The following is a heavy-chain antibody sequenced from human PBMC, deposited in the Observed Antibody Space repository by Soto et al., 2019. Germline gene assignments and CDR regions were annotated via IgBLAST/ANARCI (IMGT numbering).Heavy chain of an antibody. CDR1: GFSFSSYA. Sequence: QVQLVESGGGVVQPGRSLRLSCAASGFSFSSYAMHWVRQAPGKGLEWVAVISYDGSDKYYADSVKGRFTISRDNSKNTLYLQMNSLRAEDMAVYYCARKGYIYCSGGSCSVFDYWGQGTLVTVSS. CDR2: ISYDGSDK. V-gene: IGHV3-30*04. D-gene: IGHD2-15*01. CDR3: ARKGYIYCSGGSCSVFDY. J-gene: IGHJ4*02.